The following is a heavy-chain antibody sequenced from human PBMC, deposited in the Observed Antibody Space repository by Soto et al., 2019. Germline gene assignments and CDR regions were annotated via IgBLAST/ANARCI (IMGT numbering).Heavy chain of an antibody. CDR2: IWNDGSNE. Sequence: LRLSCEASGFTFSTYGMHWVRQAPGKGLEWVAIIWNDGSNEYYADSVKGRFTISRDNSKNTLYLQLRNLRAEDSAVYFCVRDQTDSGGYSDSWGQGTLVTVYS. CDR1: GFTFSTYG. D-gene: IGHD3-22*01. V-gene: IGHV3-33*01. CDR3: VRDQTDSGGYSDS. J-gene: IGHJ4*02.